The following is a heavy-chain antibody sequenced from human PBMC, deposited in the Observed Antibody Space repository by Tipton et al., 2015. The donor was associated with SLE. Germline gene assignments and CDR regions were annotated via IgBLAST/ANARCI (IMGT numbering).Heavy chain of an antibody. CDR2: IYYSGRT. V-gene: IGHV4-39*07. CDR1: GGSIISSGYY. D-gene: IGHD2-21*01. J-gene: IGHJ4*02. CDR3: ARRRFQSASDY. Sequence: TLSLTCTVSGGSIISSGYYWGWVRQTPGKGLEWIGTIYYSGRTDYNPSLKSRVTMSVNTSMNQFSLKLNSVTAADTAVYYCARRRFQSASDYWGQGTLVSVSS.